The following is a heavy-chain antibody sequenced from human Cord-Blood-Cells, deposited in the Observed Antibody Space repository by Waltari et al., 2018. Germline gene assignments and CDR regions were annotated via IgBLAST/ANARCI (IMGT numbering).Heavy chain of an antibody. J-gene: IGHJ3*02. V-gene: IGHV3-74*01. CDR1: GFTFSSYW. CDR3: ARGGDYSNAFDI. D-gene: IGHD4-4*01. CDR2: INSDGSST. Sequence: EVQLVESGGGLVQPGGSLRLSCAASGFTFSSYWMLWVRQAPGKGLVWVSRINSDGSSTSYADSVKGRFTISRDNAKNTLYLQMNSLRAEDTAVYYCARGGDYSNAFDIWGQGTMVTVSS.